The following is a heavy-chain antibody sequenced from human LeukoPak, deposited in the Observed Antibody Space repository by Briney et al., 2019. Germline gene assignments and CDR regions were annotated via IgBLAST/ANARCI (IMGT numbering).Heavy chain of an antibody. Sequence: GGSLRLSCAASGFTFSSYAMHWVRQAPGKGLEWGSRINPDGSTTTYADSVKGRFTLSRDNAENTVYLQMNSLRAEDTAVYYCARVLSGSWDWFDPWGQGTLVTVSS. J-gene: IGHJ5*02. CDR3: ARVLSGSWDWFDP. D-gene: IGHD3-22*01. V-gene: IGHV3-74*01. CDR2: INPDGSTT. CDR1: GFTFSSYA.